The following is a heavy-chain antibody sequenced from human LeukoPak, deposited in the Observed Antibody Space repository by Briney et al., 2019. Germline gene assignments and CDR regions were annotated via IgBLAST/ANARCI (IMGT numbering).Heavy chain of an antibody. CDR1: GFTFSSYW. V-gene: IGHV3-7*03. J-gene: IGHJ4*02. CDR2: IKQDGGEK. CDR3: AKVGGDYSSSWYGTFDY. D-gene: IGHD6-13*01. Sequence: GGSLRLSCAASGFTFSSYWMSWVRQAPGKGLEWVANIKQDGGEKYYVDPVKGRFTISRDNAKNSLYLQMNSLRAEDTALYYCAKVGGDYSSSWYGTFDYWGQGTLVTVSS.